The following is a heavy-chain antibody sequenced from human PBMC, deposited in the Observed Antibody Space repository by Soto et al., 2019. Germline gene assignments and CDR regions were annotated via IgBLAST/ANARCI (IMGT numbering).Heavy chain of an antibody. D-gene: IGHD3-10*01. CDR3: ARLGFGESDYYYYGMDV. J-gene: IGHJ6*02. CDR1: GGSISSYY. Sequence: SETLSLTCTVSGGSISSYYWSWLRQPPGKGLEWIGYIYYSGSTNYNPSLKSRVTISVDTSKNQFSLKLSSVTAADTAVYYCARLGFGESDYYYYGMDVWGQGTTVTVSS. V-gene: IGHV4-59*01. CDR2: IYYSGST.